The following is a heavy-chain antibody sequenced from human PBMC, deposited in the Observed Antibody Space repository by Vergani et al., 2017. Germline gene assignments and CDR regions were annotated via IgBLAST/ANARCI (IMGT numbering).Heavy chain of an antibody. V-gene: IGHV4-59*01. CDR2: IYYSGST. J-gene: IGHJ5*02. CDR1: GGSISSYY. CDR3: ARLYYDFWSGRGDWFDP. D-gene: IGHD3-3*01. Sequence: QVQLQESGPGLVKPSETLSLTCTVSGGSISSYYWSWIRQPPGKGLEWIGYIYYSGSTNYHPSLKSRVTISVDTSKNQFSLKLSSVTAPDTAVYYCARLYYDFWSGRGDWFDPWGQGTLVTVSS.